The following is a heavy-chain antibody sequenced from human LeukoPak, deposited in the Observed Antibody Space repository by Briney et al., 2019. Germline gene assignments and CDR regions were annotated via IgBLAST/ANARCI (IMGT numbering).Heavy chain of an antibody. J-gene: IGHJ4*02. CDR3: ARRYYDSSGYYGY. CDR2: INPNSGGT. V-gene: IGHV1-2*06. Sequence: ASVKVSCKASGGTFSSYAISWVRQAPGQGLEWMGRINPNSGGTNYAQKFQGRVTMTRDTSISTAYMELSRLRSDDTAVYYCARRYYDSSGYYGYWGQGTLVTVSS. CDR1: GGTFSSYA. D-gene: IGHD3-22*01.